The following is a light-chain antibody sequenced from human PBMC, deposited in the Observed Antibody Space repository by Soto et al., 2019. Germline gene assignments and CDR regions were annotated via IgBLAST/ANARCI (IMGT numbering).Light chain of an antibody. CDR1: QNITNN. V-gene: IGKV1-33*01. Sequence: IQMTQSPSSLSASIGNRVTITCQASQNITNNLSWYQQKPGKAPNLLIYHASKLAKGVASRFSGSGSGTDFSFIITSLQREDLATYYCQQYYGLPPLTFGQGTRLEI. CDR2: HAS. CDR3: QQYYGLPPLT. J-gene: IGKJ5*01.